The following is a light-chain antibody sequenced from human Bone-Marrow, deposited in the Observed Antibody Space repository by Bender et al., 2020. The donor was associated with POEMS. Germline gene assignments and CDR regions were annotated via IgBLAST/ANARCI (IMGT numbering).Light chain of an antibody. CDR1: QWGDKF. J-gene: IGLJ2*01. Sequence: SYELTQPPSVSVSPGQTATITCSGDQWGDKFASWYQQKSGQSPVLLIYHDTKRPSGIPERFSGSTSGDTATLTIGGTQTMDEADYYCQAWDSSTVVFDGGTKLTIL. CDR3: QAWDSSTVV. V-gene: IGLV3-1*01. CDR2: HDT.